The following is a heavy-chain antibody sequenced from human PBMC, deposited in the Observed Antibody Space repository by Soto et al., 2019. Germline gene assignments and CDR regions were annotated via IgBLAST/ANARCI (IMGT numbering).Heavy chain of an antibody. CDR3: ARGSSAYGDYYYFDY. CDR2: INPSGGST. J-gene: IGHJ4*02. Sequence: ASVKVSCKASGYTFTSYYMHWVRQAPGQGLEWMGIINPSGGSTSYAQKFQGRVTMTRDMSTSTVYMELSSLRSEDTAVYYCARGSSAYGDYYYFDYWGQGTPVTVSS. D-gene: IGHD4-17*01. CDR1: GYTFTSYY. V-gene: IGHV1-46*01.